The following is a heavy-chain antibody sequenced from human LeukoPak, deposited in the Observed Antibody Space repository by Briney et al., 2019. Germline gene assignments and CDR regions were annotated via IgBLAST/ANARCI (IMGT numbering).Heavy chain of an antibody. CDR2: ISWNSGSI. V-gene: IGHV3-9*01. J-gene: IGHJ4*02. D-gene: IGHD6-13*01. Sequence: GGSLRLSCAASGFTFDDYAMHWVRQAPGKGLEWVSGISWNSGSIGYADSVKGRFTISRDNAKNSLYLQMNSLRAEDTALYYCAKGLRYSSSWYIDYWGQGTLVTVSS. CDR3: AKGLRYSSSWYIDY. CDR1: GFTFDDYA.